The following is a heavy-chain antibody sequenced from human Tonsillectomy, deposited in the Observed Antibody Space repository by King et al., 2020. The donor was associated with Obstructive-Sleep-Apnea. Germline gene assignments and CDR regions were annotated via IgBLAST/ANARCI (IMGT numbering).Heavy chain of an antibody. J-gene: IGHJ4*02. D-gene: IGHD2-15*01. Sequence: VQLVESGAEVKKPGASVKVSCKASGYSFTSYFMHWVRQAPGQGLQWMGVINPTGGRATYAQMFQGRVTMTRDTSTSTVYMELSSLKSEDTAGYYCARRLRSCTGGSCFSYYFDYWGQGTLVSVSS. CDR1: GYSFTSYF. V-gene: IGHV1-46*03. CDR3: ARRLRSCTGGSCFSYYFDY. CDR2: INPTGGRA.